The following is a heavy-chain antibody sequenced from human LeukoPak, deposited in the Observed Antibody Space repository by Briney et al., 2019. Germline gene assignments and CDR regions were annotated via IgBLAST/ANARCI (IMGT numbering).Heavy chain of an antibody. CDR1: GGSISSGSYY. Sequence: SETLSLTCTVSGGSISSGSYYWCWIRQPAGKGLEWIGRIYTSGSTNYNPSLKSRVTISADTSKNQFSLKLTSVTVAGTAVYYCARDGDSGDYAYWGQGTLVTVSS. CDR2: IYTSGST. V-gene: IGHV4-61*02. D-gene: IGHD4-17*01. CDR3: ARDGDSGDYAY. J-gene: IGHJ4*02.